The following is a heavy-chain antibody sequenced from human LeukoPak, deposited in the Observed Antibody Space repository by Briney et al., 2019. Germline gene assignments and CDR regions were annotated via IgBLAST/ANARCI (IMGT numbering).Heavy chain of an antibody. CDR3: ARGPYSYDSSGAFDI. CDR1: GGSISSSSYY. J-gene: IGHJ3*02. V-gene: IGHV4-39*07. D-gene: IGHD3-22*01. Sequence: SETLSLTCTVSGGSISSSSYYWGWIRQPPGKGLEWIGSIYYSGSTYYNPSLKSRVTISVDTSKNQFSLKLSSVTAADTAVYFCARGPYSYDSSGAFDIWGQGTMVTVSS. CDR2: IYYSGST.